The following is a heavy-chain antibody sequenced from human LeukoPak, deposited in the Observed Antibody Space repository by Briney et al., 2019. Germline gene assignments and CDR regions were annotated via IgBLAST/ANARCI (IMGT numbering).Heavy chain of an antibody. D-gene: IGHD3-22*01. CDR1: GFTFSSYS. V-gene: IGHV3-21*01. Sequence: PGGSLRLSCAASGFTFSSYSMNWVRQAPGKGLEWVSSISSGSSYIYYADSVKGRFTISRDNAKNSLYLQMNSLRAEDTAVYYCARDPGDSSGYYLYYYFDYWGQGTLVTVSS. CDR2: ISSGSSYI. J-gene: IGHJ4*02. CDR3: ARDPGDSSGYYLYYYFDY.